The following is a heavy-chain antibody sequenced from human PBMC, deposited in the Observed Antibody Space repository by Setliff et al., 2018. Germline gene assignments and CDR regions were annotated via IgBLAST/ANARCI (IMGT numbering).Heavy chain of an antibody. J-gene: IGHJ5*01. D-gene: IGHD3-9*01. CDR1: GYAFTGYY. V-gene: IGHV1-46*01. Sequence: ASVKVSCKASGYAFTGYYIHWVRQAPGQGLEWMGRINPSGGSTSYAQKFQGRVTMTRDTSTSTVYMELSSLRSEDTAVYYCARDEGSVYDILTGYYNSIHWFDPWGQGTMVTVSS. CDR3: ARDEGSVYDILTGYYNSIHWFDP. CDR2: INPSGGST.